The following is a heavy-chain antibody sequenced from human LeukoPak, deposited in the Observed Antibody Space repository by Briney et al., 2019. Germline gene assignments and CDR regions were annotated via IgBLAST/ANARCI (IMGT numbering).Heavy chain of an antibody. CDR3: ARNHGNHDY. Sequence: GGSLRLSCAASGFTFSSYWMSWVRQAPGKGLEGVANIKQDGREKYYVESVKGRFTISRDNAKNSLYLQMNSVRAEDTAVYYCARNHGNHDYWGQGTLVTVSS. J-gene: IGHJ4*02. D-gene: IGHD1-1*01. CDR1: GFTFSSYW. V-gene: IGHV3-7*01. CDR2: IKQDGREK.